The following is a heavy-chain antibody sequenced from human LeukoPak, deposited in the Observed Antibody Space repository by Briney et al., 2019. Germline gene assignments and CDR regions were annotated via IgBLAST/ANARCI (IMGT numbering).Heavy chain of an antibody. CDR1: GGSISTYY. V-gene: IGHV4-59*01. CDR2: IYYSGST. Sequence: SETLSLTCSVSGGSISTYYWSWIRQPPGKGLEWIGYIYYSGSTNYNPSLKSRVTISVDTSKNQFSLKLSSVTAADTAVYYCARGRRVRGYNYYYYYYMDVWGKGTTVTISS. J-gene: IGHJ6*03. CDR3: ARGRRVRGYNYYYYYYMDV. D-gene: IGHD3-10*01.